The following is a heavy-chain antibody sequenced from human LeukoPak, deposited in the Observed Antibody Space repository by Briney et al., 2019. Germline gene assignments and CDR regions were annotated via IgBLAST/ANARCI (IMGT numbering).Heavy chain of an antibody. D-gene: IGHD3-10*01. V-gene: IGHV4-34*01. Sequence: SETLSLTCAAYGGSFSGYYWSWIRQPPGKGLEWIGEINHSGSTNYNPSLKSRVTISVDTSKNQFSLKLSSVTAADTAVYYCARAYYGSGSFFDYWGQGTLVTVSS. CDR3: ARAYYGSGSFFDY. CDR1: GGSFSGYY. CDR2: INHSGST. J-gene: IGHJ4*02.